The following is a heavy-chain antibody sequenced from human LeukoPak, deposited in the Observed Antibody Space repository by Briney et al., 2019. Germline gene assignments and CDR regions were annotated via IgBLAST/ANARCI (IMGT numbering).Heavy chain of an antibody. CDR3: TRQVGELLSGSLYYYYLDV. Sequence: GRSLRLSCAASGFTFSGSAMHWVRQASGKGLEWVGHIRSEANTNATTYVASLKGRFTISRDDSKNTAYLQMNSLKTEDTAVYYCTRQVGELLSGSLYYYYLDVWGKGTTVTVSS. D-gene: IGHD3-10*01. V-gene: IGHV3-73*01. CDR2: IRSEANTNAT. CDR1: GFTFSGSA. J-gene: IGHJ6*03.